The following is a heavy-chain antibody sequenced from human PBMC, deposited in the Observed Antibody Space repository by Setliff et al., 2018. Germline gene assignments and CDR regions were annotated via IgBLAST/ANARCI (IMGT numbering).Heavy chain of an antibody. CDR1: GDSISSNSHY. CDR3: AAVGIDAGGGWFDP. V-gene: IGHV4-39*07. CDR2: IYYSATT. J-gene: IGHJ5*02. Sequence: ASETLSLTCIVSGDSISSNSHYWGWIRQPPGKGLEWIGTIYYSATTYCNPSLKSRVTISVDTSKNQFSLKLSSATAADTVVYFCAAVGIDAGGGWFDPWGHGIPVTVSS. D-gene: IGHD1-26*01.